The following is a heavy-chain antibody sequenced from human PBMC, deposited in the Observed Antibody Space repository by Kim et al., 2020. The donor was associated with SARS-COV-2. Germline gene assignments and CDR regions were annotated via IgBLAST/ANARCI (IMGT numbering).Heavy chain of an antibody. V-gene: IGHV4-34*01. CDR3: ARGKWLRYFDY. CDR2: INHSGST. J-gene: IGHJ4*02. CDR1: GGSFSGYY. D-gene: IGHD5-12*01. Sequence: SETLSLTCAVYGGSFSGYYWSWIRQPPGKGLEWIGEINHSGSTNYNPSLKSRVTISVDTSKNQFSLKLSSVTAADTAVYYCARGKWLRYFDYWGQVTLVTVSS.